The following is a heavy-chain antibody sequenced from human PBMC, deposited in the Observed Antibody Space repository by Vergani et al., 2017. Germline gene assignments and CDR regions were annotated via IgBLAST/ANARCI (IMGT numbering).Heavy chain of an antibody. J-gene: IGHJ4*02. CDR3: ARGIAVAGDYFDY. V-gene: IGHV3-15*01. Sequence: EVQLVESGGGLVKPGGSLRLSCAASGFTFSNAWMSWVRQAPGKGLEWVGRIKSKTDGGTTDYAAPVKGRFTISRDDSKNTLYLQMNSLKTEDTAVYYCARGIAVAGDYFDYWGQGTLVTVSS. CDR2: IKSKTDGGTT. CDR1: GFTFSNAW. D-gene: IGHD6-19*01.